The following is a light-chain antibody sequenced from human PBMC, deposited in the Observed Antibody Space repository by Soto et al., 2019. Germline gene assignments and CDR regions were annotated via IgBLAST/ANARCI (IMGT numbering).Light chain of an antibody. CDR2: GAS. V-gene: IGKV3-15*01. CDR3: QQYNTWRSIT. J-gene: IGKJ5*01. CDR1: QSISSN. Sequence: EIVMTQSPATLSVSPGERATLSCRASQSISSNLGWYQQRPGQAPRLLIYGASTRATGIPARFSGSGSGTEFTLTISSLQSEHFAVYYCQQYNTWRSITFGQGTRLEIK.